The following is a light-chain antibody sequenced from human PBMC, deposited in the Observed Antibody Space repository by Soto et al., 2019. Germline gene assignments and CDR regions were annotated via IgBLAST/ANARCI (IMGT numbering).Light chain of an antibody. J-gene: IGKJ3*01. V-gene: IGKV1-17*03. CDR2: TTS. CDR1: QNIGSS. CDR3: LQHDRYPRT. Sequence: DLPMTQSPSAMSASVGDRVTITCRASQNIGSSLAWFQQKPGKVPKRLIHTTSTLESGVPSRFSGSGSVTEFTLTISSLQPEDSATYYCLQHDRYPRTFGPGTKVDIK.